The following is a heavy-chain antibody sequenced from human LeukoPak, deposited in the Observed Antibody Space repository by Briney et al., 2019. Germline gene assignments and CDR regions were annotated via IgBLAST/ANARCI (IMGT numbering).Heavy chain of an antibody. CDR3: ATTYSSSWYGYFDY. CDR1: GYSFTSYG. CDR2: IIAYNDNA. V-gene: IGHV1-18*01. Sequence: ASVKDSCKASGYSFTSYGISWVRQAPGQGLEWMGWIIAYNDNANYAQKLQGRVTMTTDTSTSTAYMELRSLRSDDTAVYYCATTYSSSWYGYFDYWGQGTLVTVSS. D-gene: IGHD6-13*01. J-gene: IGHJ4*02.